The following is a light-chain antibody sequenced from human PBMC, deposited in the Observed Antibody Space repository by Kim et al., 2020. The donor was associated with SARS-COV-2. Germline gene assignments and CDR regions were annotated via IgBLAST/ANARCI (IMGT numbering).Light chain of an antibody. CDR3: SSYTTSSTWV. CDR1: SNDVGSYDR. Sequence: GQSVTISGTGTSNDVGSYDRVSWYQQPPGTAPKLMIYEVRNRPSGVPDRFSGSKSDNTASLTISGLQAEDEADYYCSSYTTSSTWVFGGGTQLTVL. CDR2: EVR. J-gene: IGLJ3*02. V-gene: IGLV2-18*02.